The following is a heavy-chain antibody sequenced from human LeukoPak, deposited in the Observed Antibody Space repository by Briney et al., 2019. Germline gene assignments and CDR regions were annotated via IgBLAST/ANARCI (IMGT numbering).Heavy chain of an antibody. D-gene: IGHD3-10*01. J-gene: IGHJ6*03. Sequence: SVKVSCKAAGGTISSYVINWVRQAPGQGLEWMGGIIPIFGTANYAQKFQGRVTITADESTSTAYMELSSLRSEDTAVYYCARGNYGSGSYLYYYYYMDVWGQGTLVTVSS. CDR1: GGTISSYV. CDR3: ARGNYGSGSYLYYYYYMDV. V-gene: IGHV1-69*01. CDR2: IIPIFGTA.